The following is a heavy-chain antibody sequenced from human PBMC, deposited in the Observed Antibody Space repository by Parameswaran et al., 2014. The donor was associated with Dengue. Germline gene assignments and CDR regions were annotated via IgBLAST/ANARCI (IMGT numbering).Heavy chain of an antibody. Sequence: VRQAPGKGLEWVSYISSSGSTIYYADSVKGRFTISRDNAKNSLYLQMNSLRAEDTAVYYCARDYGYGSDYWGQGTLVTVSS. D-gene: IGHD5-18*01. CDR3: ARDYGYGSDY. CDR2: ISSSGSTI. V-gene: IGHV3-48*03. J-gene: IGHJ4*02.